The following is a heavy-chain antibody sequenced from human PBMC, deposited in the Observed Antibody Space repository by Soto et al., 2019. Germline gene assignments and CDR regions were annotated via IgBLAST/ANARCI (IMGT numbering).Heavy chain of an antibody. Sequence: GGSLRLSCAASGFTFDDYAMHWVRQAPGKGLEWVSLISGDGGSTYYADSVKGRFTISRDNSKNSLYLQMNSLGTEDSALYYCAKVRKHFWSGYYTSYSYGMDVWGQGTTVTVSS. V-gene: IGHV3-43*02. CDR1: GFTFDDYA. CDR2: ISGDGGST. D-gene: IGHD3-3*02. CDR3: AKVRKHFWSGYYTSYSYGMDV. J-gene: IGHJ6*02.